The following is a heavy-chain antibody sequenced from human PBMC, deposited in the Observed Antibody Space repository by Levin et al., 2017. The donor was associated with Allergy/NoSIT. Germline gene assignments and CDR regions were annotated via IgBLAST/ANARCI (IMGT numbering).Heavy chain of an antibody. CDR2: IDPSDSYT. CDR3: ARHRGGGSGAPYGMDV. Sequence: GESLKISCKGSGYSFTSYWISWVRQMPGKGLEWMGRIDPSDSYTNYSPSFQGHVTISADKSISTAYLQWSSLKASDTAMYYCARHRGGGSGAPYGMDVWGQGTTVTVSS. V-gene: IGHV5-10-1*01. D-gene: IGHD3-10*01. CDR1: GYSFTSYW. J-gene: IGHJ6*02.